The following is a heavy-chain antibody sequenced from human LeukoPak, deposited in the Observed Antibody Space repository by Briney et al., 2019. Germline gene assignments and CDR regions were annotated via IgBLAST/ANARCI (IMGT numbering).Heavy chain of an antibody. CDR3: ARSTDYYGDNMIDY. V-gene: IGHV3-33*01. D-gene: IGHD4-17*01. Sequence: GGSLRLSCAASGFTFSSYGMHWVRQAPGKGLEWVAVIWYDGSNKYYADSVKGRFTISRDNSKNTLYLQMNSLRAEDTAVYYCARSTDYYGDNMIDYWGQGTLVTVSS. CDR1: GFTFSSYG. CDR2: IWYDGSNK. J-gene: IGHJ4*02.